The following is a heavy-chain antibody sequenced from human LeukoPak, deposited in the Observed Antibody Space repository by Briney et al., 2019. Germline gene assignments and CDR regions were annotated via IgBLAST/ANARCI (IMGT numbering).Heavy chain of an antibody. CDR2: IYSGGST. Sequence: GWSLRLSCAASGFTFSSYAMSWVRQAPGKGLEWVSVIYSGGSTYYADSVKGRFTISRDNSKNTLYLQMNSLRAEDTAVYYCARAMGSSSWYVHAYYFDYWGQGTLVTVSS. V-gene: IGHV3-66*01. D-gene: IGHD6-13*01. J-gene: IGHJ4*02. CDR1: GFTFSSYA. CDR3: ARAMGSSSWYVHAYYFDY.